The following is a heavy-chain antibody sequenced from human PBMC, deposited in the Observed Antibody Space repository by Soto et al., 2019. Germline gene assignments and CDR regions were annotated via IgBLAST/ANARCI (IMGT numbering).Heavy chain of an antibody. CDR2: ILPDETG. J-gene: IGHJ4*02. CDR3: AKDGLPTSGQGFYFDS. D-gene: IGHD2-15*01. CDR1: GFTFSTYA. V-gene: IGHV3-23*04. Sequence: DVNLVQSGGGSAQPGGSLRLSCATSGFTFSTYAMTWVRQVPGRGLQWVSTILPDETGFYTISVKGRFTISSDNYRGIVYLQMNDLWVQDAAIYSCAKDGLPTSGQGFYFDSWGQGSLVTVAS.